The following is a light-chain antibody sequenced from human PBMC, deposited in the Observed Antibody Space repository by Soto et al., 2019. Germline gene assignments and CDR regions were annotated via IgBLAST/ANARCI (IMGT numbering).Light chain of an antibody. V-gene: IGLV2-14*01. CDR3: SSFTSSSIPYV. Sequence: QSVLTQPASVSGSPGQSITISCTGTSSDVGGYNYVSWYQHHPGKAPKLMIYEVTNRPSGVSNRFSGSKSGNTASLTISGLQSEDEADYYCSSFTSSSIPYVFGTGTKLTVL. CDR1: SSDVGGYNY. J-gene: IGLJ1*01. CDR2: EVT.